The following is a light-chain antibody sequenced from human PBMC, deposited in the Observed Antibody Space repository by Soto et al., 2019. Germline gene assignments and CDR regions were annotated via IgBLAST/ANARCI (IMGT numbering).Light chain of an antibody. V-gene: IGLV4-69*01. CDR1: SGHSSYA. CDR3: RTWGTGIVV. J-gene: IGLJ2*01. CDR2: LNSDGSH. Sequence: QSVLTQSPSASASLGASVKLTCTLSSGHSSYAIAWHQQQPEKGPRYLMKLNSDGSHSKGDGIPDRFSGSSSGAERYLTISSLQSEDEADYYCRTWGTGIVVFGGGTKVTVL.